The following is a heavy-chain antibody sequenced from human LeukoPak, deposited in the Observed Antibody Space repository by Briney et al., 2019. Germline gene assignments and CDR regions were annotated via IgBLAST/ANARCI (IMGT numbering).Heavy chain of an antibody. CDR3: ASRGYTYGPLD. CDR2: IYYSGTT. CDR1: GGSISSYY. D-gene: IGHD5-18*01. Sequence: PSETLSLTCTVSGGSISSYYWGWIRQPPGKGLEWIGSIYYSGTTYYNASLKSRVTMSVDTSKKQFSLTLTSVTAADTAVYYCASRGYTYGPLDWGQGTLVSVSS. J-gene: IGHJ4*02. V-gene: IGHV4-39*01.